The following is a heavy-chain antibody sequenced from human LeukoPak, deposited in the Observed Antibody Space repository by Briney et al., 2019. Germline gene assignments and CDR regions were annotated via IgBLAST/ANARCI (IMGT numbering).Heavy chain of an antibody. CDR2: IYHSGST. CDR3: ARRQWRSYDAFDI. CDR1: GYSISSGYY. V-gene: IGHV4-38-2*01. Sequence: SETLSLTCAVSGYSISSGYYWGWIRQPPGQGLEWIGSIYHSGSTYYNPSLKSRVTISVDTSKNQFSLKLSSVTAADTAVYYCARRQWRSYDAFDIWGQGTMVTVSS. D-gene: IGHD6-19*01. J-gene: IGHJ3*02.